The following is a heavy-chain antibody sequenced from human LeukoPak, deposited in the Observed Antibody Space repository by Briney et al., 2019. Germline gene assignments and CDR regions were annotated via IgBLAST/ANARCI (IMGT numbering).Heavy chain of an antibody. Sequence: PGGSLRLSCAASGFTFSSYAMHWVRQAPGKGLEWVAVISYDGSNKYYADSVKGRFTISRDNSKNTLYLQMNSLRAEDTAVYYCARAYGSSWYDWGYYYYGMDVWGQGTTVTVSS. CDR2: ISYDGSNK. J-gene: IGHJ6*02. V-gene: IGHV3-30-3*01. CDR3: ARAYGSSWYDWGYYYYGMDV. D-gene: IGHD6-13*01. CDR1: GFTFSSYA.